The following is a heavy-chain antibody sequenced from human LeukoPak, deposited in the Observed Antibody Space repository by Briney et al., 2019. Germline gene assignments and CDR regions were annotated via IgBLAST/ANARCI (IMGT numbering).Heavy chain of an antibody. CDR1: GGTFSSYA. D-gene: IGHD3-22*01. V-gene: IGHV1-69*05. CDR3: ARDHYYDSSGYYYVTPSVFDY. CDR2: IIPIFGTA. J-gene: IGHJ4*02. Sequence: SVKVSCKASGGTFSSYAISWVRQAPGQGLEWMGRIIPIFGTANYAQKFQGRVTITTDESTSTAYMELSSLRSEDAAVYYCARDHYYDSSGYYYVTPSVFDYWGQGTLVTVSS.